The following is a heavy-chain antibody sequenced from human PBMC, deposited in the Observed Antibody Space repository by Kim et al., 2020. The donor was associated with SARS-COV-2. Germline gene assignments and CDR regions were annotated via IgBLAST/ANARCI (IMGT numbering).Heavy chain of an antibody. V-gene: IGHV3-30*04. J-gene: IGHJ6*02. Sequence: GGSLRLSCPASGFTFRNYAMHWVRQAPGKGLEWMGVISYDGRNKYYADPVKGRLTFSRDNSKNTLYLQMNTLRAEDTAVYYCARGAPSIAARRGYYYYGLDVWGQGTTVTVSS. CDR2: ISYDGRNK. CDR1: GFTFRNYA. D-gene: IGHD6-6*01. CDR3: ARGAPSIAARRGYYYYGLDV.